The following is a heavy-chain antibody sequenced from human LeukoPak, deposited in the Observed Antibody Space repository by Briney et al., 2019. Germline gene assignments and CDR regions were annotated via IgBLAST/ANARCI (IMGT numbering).Heavy chain of an antibody. CDR1: GYTFIEYY. CDR3: ASQWLVLFAHEKDS. D-gene: IGHD6-19*01. Sequence: ASVKVSCKASGYTFIEYYMHWVRQAPGQGLEWMGWINPNSGNTGYAQKFQGRVTMTRNTSISTAYMELSSLRSEDTAVYYCASQWLVLFAHEKDSWGQGSQVAVSP. J-gene: IGHJ4*02. V-gene: IGHV1-8*01. CDR2: INPNSGNT.